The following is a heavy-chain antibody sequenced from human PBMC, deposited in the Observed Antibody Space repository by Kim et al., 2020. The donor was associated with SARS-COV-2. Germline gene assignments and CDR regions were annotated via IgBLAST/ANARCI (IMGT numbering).Heavy chain of an antibody. CDR3: ARGPPRGGYSYGPPYYYYGMDG. V-gene: IGHV3-33*01. CDR1: GFTFSSYG. CDR2: IWYDGSNK. J-gene: IGHJ6*02. Sequence: GGSLRLSCAASGFTFSSYGMHWVRQAPGKGLEWVAVIWYDGSNKYYADSVKGRFTISRDNSKNTLYLQMNSLRAEDTAVYYCARGPPRGGYSYGPPYYYYGMDGWGQGTTVTVSS. D-gene: IGHD5-18*01.